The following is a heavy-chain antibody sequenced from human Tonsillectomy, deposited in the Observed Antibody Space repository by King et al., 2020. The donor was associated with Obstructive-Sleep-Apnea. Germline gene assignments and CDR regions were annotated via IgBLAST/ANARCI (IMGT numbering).Heavy chain of an antibody. CDR1: GFTFSNYG. V-gene: IGHV3-30*02. CDR3: AKDKWELNY. CDR2: IRYDGTNK. D-gene: IGHD1-26*01. J-gene: IGHJ4*02. Sequence: VQLVESGGGVVQPGGSLRLSCAASGFTFSNYGMHWVRQAPRKGLEGVSFIRYDGTNKSYADYVKVRFPVSRDNSKNTLYLQMNSLRAEDKGVYYWAKDKWELNYWGQGTLITVSP.